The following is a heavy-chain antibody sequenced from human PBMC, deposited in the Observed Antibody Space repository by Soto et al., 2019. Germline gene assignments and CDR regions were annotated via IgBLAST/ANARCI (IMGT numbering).Heavy chain of an antibody. CDR3: ARGDIVVVVAATLPGPYYMDV. D-gene: IGHD2-15*01. CDR1: GYIFTDYY. Sequence: ASVKVSCKASGYIFTDYYMHCVRQAPGQELGWMGWINPNSGGTNYAQKFQGWVTMTRDTSISTAYMELSRLRSDDTAVYYCARGDIVVVVAATLPGPYYMDVWGKGTTVTVSS. V-gene: IGHV1-2*04. CDR2: INPNSGGT. J-gene: IGHJ6*03.